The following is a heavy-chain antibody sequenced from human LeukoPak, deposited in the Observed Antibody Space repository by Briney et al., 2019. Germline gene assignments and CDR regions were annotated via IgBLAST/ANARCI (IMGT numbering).Heavy chain of an antibody. CDR1: GGSISSYY. CDR2: IYTSGST. D-gene: IGHD3-16*01. V-gene: IGHV4-4*07. J-gene: IGHJ4*02. CDR3: ARVGDYALKD. Sequence: SETLSLTCTVSGGSISSYYWSWIRQPAGKGLEWIGHIYTSGSTNYNPSLKSRVTMSVDTSKNQFPLKLRSVTAADTAVYYCARVGDYALKDWGQGTLVTVSS.